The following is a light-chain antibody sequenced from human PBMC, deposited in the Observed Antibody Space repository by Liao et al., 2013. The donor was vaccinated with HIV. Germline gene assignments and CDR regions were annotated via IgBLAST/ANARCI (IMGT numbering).Light chain of an antibody. J-gene: IGLJ2*01. Sequence: SYVLTQPPSVSVAPGKTANITCGGDNIGSKSVHWYQQKPGQAPLLVIYSDTDRPSGIPERFSGSNSDNTATLTISRVEAGDEADYFCQVWHSSSDHVVFGGGTKLTVL. V-gene: IGLV3-21*04. CDR1: NIGSKS. CDR3: QVWHSSSDHVV. CDR2: SDT.